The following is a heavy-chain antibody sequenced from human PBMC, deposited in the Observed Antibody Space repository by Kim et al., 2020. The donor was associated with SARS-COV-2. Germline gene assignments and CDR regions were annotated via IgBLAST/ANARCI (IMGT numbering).Heavy chain of an antibody. D-gene: IGHD6-19*01. CDR2: ISWNSGSI. Sequence: GGSLRLSCAASGFTFDDYAMHWVRQAPGKGLEWVSGISWNSGSIGYADSVKGRFTISRDNAKNSLYLQMNSLRAEDTALYYCAKDKAPPPYSSCWDAFD. J-gene: IGHJ3*02. CDR1: GFTFDDYA. V-gene: IGHV3-9*01. CDR3: AKDKAPPPYSSCWDAFD.